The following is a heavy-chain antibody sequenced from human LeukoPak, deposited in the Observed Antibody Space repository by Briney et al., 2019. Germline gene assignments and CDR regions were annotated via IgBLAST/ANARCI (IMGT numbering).Heavy chain of an antibody. J-gene: IGHJ5*02. V-gene: IGHV4-30-2*01. CDR3: ARARKGVYGPGSPNWFDP. Sequence: SETLSFTCAVSGGSISSGGYSWSWIRQPPGTGLEWLGYIYHSGSTYYNPSLKSRVTISVDRSKNQFSLKLSSVTAADTAVYYCARARKGVYGPGSPNWFDPWGQGTLVTVSS. CDR1: GGSISSGGYS. D-gene: IGHD3-10*01. CDR2: IYHSGST.